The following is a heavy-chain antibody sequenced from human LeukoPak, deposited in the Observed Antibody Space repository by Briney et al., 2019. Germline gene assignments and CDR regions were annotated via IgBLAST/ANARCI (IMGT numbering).Heavy chain of an antibody. CDR3: ARSIGDYYDSSGLDH. J-gene: IGHJ5*02. Sequence: TWVRQHPGKGLEWIGYIYYSGSTYYNPSLKSRVTISVDTSKNQFSLKLSSVTAADTAMYYCARSIGDYYDSSGLDHWGQGTLVTVSS. V-gene: IGHV4-31*02. CDR2: IYYSGST. D-gene: IGHD3-22*01.